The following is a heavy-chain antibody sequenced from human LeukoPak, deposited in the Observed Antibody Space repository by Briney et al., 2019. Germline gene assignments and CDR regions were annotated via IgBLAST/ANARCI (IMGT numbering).Heavy chain of an antibody. CDR1: GFTFSTIA. Sequence: GRSLRLSCAASGFTFSTIAMIWVRQPQGKGLEWDSSIFPSGGEIHYADSVRGRFTISRDNSKSTLSLQMNSLRAEDTAIYYCATYRQVLLPFESWGQGTLVTVSS. CDR3: ATYRQVLLPFES. CDR2: IFPSGGEI. V-gene: IGHV3-23*01. J-gene: IGHJ4*02. D-gene: IGHD2-8*02.